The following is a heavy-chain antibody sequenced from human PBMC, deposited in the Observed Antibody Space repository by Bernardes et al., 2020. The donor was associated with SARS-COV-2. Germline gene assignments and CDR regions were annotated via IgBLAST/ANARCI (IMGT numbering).Heavy chain of an antibody. CDR3: ARGASWNGMDV. D-gene: IGHD5-12*01. CDR1: GFTFSSYG. V-gene: IGHV3-66*01. CDR2: IYNVGST. Sequence: GSLRLSCAASGFTFSSYGMHWVRQAPGRGLEWVSSIYNVGSTYYTDSVKGRFTISRDNSKNTLYLQMNALRAEDTAVYYCARGASWNGMDVWGQGTTVTVSS. J-gene: IGHJ6*02.